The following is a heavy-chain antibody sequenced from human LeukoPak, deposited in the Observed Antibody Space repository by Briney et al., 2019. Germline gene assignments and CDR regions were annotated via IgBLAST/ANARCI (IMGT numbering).Heavy chain of an antibody. CDR1: GYSISSGYY. J-gene: IGHJ5*02. CDR3: ARKDAAMVKGWFDP. Sequence: PSETLSLTCAVSGYSISSGYYWGWLRQPPGRALEGIGIINNRGNTYCTPSLKRRPTISINTSKNNFSLKVTSETAAGTAVYFCARKDAAMVKGWFDPWGQGTLVTVSS. CDR2: INNRGNT. V-gene: IGHV4-38-2*01. D-gene: IGHD5-18*01.